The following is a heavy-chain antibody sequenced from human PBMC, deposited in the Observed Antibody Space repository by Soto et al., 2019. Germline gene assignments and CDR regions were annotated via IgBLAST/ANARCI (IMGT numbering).Heavy chain of an antibody. CDR3: ARDMITYDSSGSPAY. J-gene: IGHJ4*02. V-gene: IGHV3-30-3*01. Sequence: PGGSVRLSCAASGFTFSSYAMHWVRQAPGKGLEWVAVISYDGSNKYYADSVKGRFTISRDNSKNTLYLQMNSLRAEDTAVYYCARDMITYDSSGSPAYWGQGTLVTVSS. CDR1: GFTFSSYA. CDR2: ISYDGSNK. D-gene: IGHD3-22*01.